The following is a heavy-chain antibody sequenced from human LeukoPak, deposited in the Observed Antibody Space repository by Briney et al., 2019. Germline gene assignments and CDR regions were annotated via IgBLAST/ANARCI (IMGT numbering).Heavy chain of an antibody. CDR1: GFTVSSHY. J-gene: IGHJ4*02. V-gene: IGHV3-66*01. Sequence: TGGSLRLSCAASGFTVSSHYMSWVRQAPGKGLEWVSLIYSDGNTYYTDSVKDRFIISRDNSKNTLYLQMNSLRAEDTAVYYCARGPRSDYWGQGTLVTVSS. CDR2: IYSDGNT. CDR3: ARGPRSDY.